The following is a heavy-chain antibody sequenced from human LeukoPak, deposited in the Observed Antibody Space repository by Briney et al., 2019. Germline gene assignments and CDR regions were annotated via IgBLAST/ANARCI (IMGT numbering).Heavy chain of an antibody. V-gene: IGHV1-8*03. Sequence: ASVKVSCKASGYTFTSYDINWVRQATGQGLEWMGWMNPNSGNTGYAQKFQGRVTITGNTSISTAYMELSSLRSEDTAVYYCAREAYDILTGYYDYWGQGTLVTVSS. CDR3: AREAYDILTGYYDY. CDR2: MNPNSGNT. D-gene: IGHD3-9*01. CDR1: GYTFTSYD. J-gene: IGHJ4*02.